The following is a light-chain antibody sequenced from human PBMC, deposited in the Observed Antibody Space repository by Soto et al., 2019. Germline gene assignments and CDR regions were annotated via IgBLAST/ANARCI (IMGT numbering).Light chain of an antibody. CDR1: HRVSGY. V-gene: IGKV3-11*01. CDR2: DAF. CDR3: QHRSDWPIT. Sequence: EIVMTQSPATLSVSPGERATLSCRASHRVSGYLAWYQQKLGQPPRLLIYDAFNRAAGIPARFSGSGSGTDFTLTISSLEPEDFAIYYCQHRSDWPITFGQGTRLEIK. J-gene: IGKJ5*01.